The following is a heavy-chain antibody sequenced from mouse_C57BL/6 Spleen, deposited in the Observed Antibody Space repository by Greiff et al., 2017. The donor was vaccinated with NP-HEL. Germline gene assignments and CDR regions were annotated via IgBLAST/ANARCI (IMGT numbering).Heavy chain of an antibody. Sequence: QVQLQQPGAELVMPGASVKLSCKASGYTFTSYWMHWVKQRPGQGLEWIGEIDPADSYTNYNQKFKGKSTLTVDKSSSTAYMPLSSLTSEDSAVYYFARLGTTVVATDYAMDYWGQGTSVTVSS. D-gene: IGHD1-1*01. CDR2: IDPADSYT. CDR3: ARLGTTVVATDYAMDY. J-gene: IGHJ4*01. V-gene: IGHV1-69*01. CDR1: GYTFTSYW.